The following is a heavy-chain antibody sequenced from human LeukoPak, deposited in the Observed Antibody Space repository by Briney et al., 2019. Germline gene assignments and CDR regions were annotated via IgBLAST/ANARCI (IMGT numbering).Heavy chain of an antibody. Sequence: SETLSLTCTVSGGSISSYFWSWIRQPPGKGLEWMGYIYYSGSTKYNPSLKCRVTISVDTSKNQFSLKLSSVTAADTAVYYCARSSVGTYFDYWGQGTLVTVSS. V-gene: IGHV4-59*08. CDR1: GGSISSYF. CDR3: ARSSVGTYFDY. J-gene: IGHJ4*02. D-gene: IGHD7-27*01. CDR2: IYYSGST.